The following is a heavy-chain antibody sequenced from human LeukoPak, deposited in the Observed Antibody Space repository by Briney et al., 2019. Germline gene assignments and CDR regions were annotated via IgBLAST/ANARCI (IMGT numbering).Heavy chain of an antibody. J-gene: IGHJ4*02. CDR1: GFTFSSYG. CDR2: IRYDGSDK. CDR3: AGDKTTGGWYEFDY. Sequence: GGSLRLSCAASGFTFSSYGMHWVRQAPGKGLEWVAFIRYDGSDKYYPDSVKGRFTISRDNSKNTVSLQMNSLRAEDTAVYYCAGDKTTGGWYEFDYWGQGTLVTVSS. V-gene: IGHV3-30*02. D-gene: IGHD6-19*01.